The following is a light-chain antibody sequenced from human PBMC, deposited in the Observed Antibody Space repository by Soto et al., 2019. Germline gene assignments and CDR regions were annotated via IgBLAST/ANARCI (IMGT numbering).Light chain of an antibody. V-gene: IGKV1-12*01. CDR2: SAS. CDR3: QQANSFPRT. CDR1: QGFSTW. J-gene: IGKJ4*01. Sequence: DIQMTQSPSSVSASVGDRVTITCRASQGFSTWLAWYRRKPGRAPELLIYSASSLHSGVPSRFSGSGSVTDFNLTISSLQPEDFATYYCQQANSFPRTFGGGTEVEIK.